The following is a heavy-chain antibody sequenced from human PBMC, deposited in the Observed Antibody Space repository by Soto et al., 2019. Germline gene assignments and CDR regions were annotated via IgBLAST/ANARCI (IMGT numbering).Heavy chain of an antibody. V-gene: IGHV4-30-4*01. Sequence: PSETLSLTCTVSGGSISSGDYYWSWIRQPPGKGLEWIGYIYYSGSTYYNPSLKSRVTISVDTSKNQFSLKLSSVTAADTAVYYCARQQVVDIYGMDVSGQGTTVTVSS. J-gene: IGHJ6*02. D-gene: IGHD3-22*01. CDR3: ARQQVVDIYGMDV. CDR2: IYYSGST. CDR1: GGSISSGDYY.